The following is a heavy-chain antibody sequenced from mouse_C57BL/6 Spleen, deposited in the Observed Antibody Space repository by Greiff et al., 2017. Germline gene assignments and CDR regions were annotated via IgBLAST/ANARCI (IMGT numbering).Heavy chain of an antibody. CDR2: INSNYGTT. CDR1: GYSFTDYN. V-gene: IGHV1-39*01. CDR3: ARAYYSYGFAY. D-gene: IGHD2-12*01. J-gene: IGHJ3*01. Sequence: EVQLQESGPELVKPGASVKISCKASGYSFTDYNMNWVKQSNGKSLEWIGEINSNYGTTGYNQSLKSTATFTVDHSSSTAYMQLNSLTSEDSAVYYCARAYYSYGFAYWGQGTPVTVSA.